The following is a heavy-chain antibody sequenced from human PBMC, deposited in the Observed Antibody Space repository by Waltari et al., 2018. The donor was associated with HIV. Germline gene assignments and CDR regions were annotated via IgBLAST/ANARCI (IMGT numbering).Heavy chain of an antibody. V-gene: IGHV3-23*01. CDR3: AKHSSGWYRGHYPIDV. D-gene: IGHD6-19*01. Sequence: EVQLLTSGGGFVPTGGSLRASRGAYNFPLQPYALTSIRRAPGKGLEWVAIISANAGRAYYADSLEGRFTVSRENSNNTIYLQMNNLTAEDTAVYYCAKHSSGWYRGHYPIDVWGQGTTVTVSS. CDR1: NFPLQPYA. CDR2: ISANAGRA. J-gene: IGHJ6*02.